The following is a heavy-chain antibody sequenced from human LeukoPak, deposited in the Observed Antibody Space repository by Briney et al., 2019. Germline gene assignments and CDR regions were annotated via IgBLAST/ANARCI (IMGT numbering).Heavy chain of an antibody. CDR2: IYYSGST. V-gene: IGHV4-59*12. Sequence: SETLSLTCTVSGGSISSYYWSWIRQPPGKGLEWIGYIYYSGSTNYNPSLKSRVTISVDTSKNQFSLKLSSVTAADTAVYYCASAVPAATIYGMDVWGQGTTVTVSS. D-gene: IGHD2-2*01. CDR3: ASAVPAATIYGMDV. J-gene: IGHJ6*02. CDR1: GGSISSYY.